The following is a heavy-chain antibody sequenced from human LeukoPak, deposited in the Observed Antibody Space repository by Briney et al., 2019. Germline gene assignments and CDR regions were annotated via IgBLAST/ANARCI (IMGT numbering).Heavy chain of an antibody. CDR2: IRSKANRYAT. CDR3: TRLDVWGSYRTDAFDI. Sequence: GGSLRLSCAASGFTFSGSAMHWVRQASGKGLEWVGRIRSKANRYATAYAASVKGRFTISRDDSRNTAYLQMNSLKTEDTAVYYCTRLDVWGSYRTDAFDIWGQGTMVTVSS. J-gene: IGHJ3*02. V-gene: IGHV3-73*01. D-gene: IGHD3-16*02. CDR1: GFTFSGSA.